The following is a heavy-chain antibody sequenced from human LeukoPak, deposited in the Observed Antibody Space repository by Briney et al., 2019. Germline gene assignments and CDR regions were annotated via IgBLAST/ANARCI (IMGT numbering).Heavy chain of an antibody. Sequence: GGSLRLSCAASGFTFGSYAMSWVRQAPGKGLEWVSAISGSGGSTYYADSVKGRFTISRDNSKNTLYLQMNSLRAEDTAVYYCAKDGTYYYDSSGYAHYFDYWGQGTPVTVSS. J-gene: IGHJ4*02. V-gene: IGHV3-23*01. CDR1: GFTFGSYA. D-gene: IGHD3-22*01. CDR3: AKDGTYYYDSSGYAHYFDY. CDR2: ISGSGGST.